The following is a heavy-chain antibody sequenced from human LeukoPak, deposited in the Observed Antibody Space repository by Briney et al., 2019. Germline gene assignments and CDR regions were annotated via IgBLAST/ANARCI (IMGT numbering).Heavy chain of an antibody. J-gene: IGHJ5*02. D-gene: IGHD6-19*01. Sequence: GGSLRLSCAASGFTFSSYSMHWVRQAPGKGLEWVAVIWYDGSDKYYADSVKGRFTISRDNSKNTLYLQMNSLRVEDTAVYYCARVLGDSGWYLGWFDPWGQGTLVTVSS. CDR1: GFTFSSYS. V-gene: IGHV3-33*01. CDR2: IWYDGSDK. CDR3: ARVLGDSGWYLGWFDP.